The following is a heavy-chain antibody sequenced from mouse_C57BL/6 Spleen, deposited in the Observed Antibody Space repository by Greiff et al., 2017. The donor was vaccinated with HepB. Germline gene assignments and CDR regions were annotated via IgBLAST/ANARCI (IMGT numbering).Heavy chain of an antibody. Sequence: EVKLQESGGGLVKPGGSLKLSCAASGFTFSSYAMSWVRQTPEKRLEWVATISDGGSYTYYPDNVKGRFTISRDNAKNNLYLQMSHLKSEDTAMYYCARGSGYFDYWGQGTTLTVSS. CDR1: GFTFSSYA. V-gene: IGHV5-4*03. J-gene: IGHJ2*01. CDR3: ARGSGYFDY. CDR2: ISDGGSYT.